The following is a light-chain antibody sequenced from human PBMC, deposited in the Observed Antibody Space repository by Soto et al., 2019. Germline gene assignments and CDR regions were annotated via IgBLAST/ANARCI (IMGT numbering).Light chain of an antibody. CDR3: KQRTNWLFT. V-gene: IGKV3-11*01. Sequence: XIVLTQAPATLSLSPGEVATLSCSASQMCGSSLAWYQQKPGQAPRLLIYATSNRATGIPGRFSGSGSGTDFTLTISSMEPEEFAVYYCKQRTNWLFTCGTGPKVDI. CDR2: ATS. J-gene: IGKJ3*01. CDR1: QMCGSS.